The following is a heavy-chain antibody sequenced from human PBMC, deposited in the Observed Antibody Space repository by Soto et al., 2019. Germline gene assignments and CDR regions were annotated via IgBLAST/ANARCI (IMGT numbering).Heavy chain of an antibody. V-gene: IGHV1-18*04. CDR2: ISAYNGNT. CDR3: SQYQLGSTTNDF. Sequence: QVQLVQSGAEVKKPGASVKVSCKASGYTFSNYGITWVRQAPGQGLEWMGWISAYNGNTNFGQKFQDGVTMPRDTSTRTAYMELRSLRSDDTAVYYCSQYQLGSTTNDFWGQGTLVTVSS. CDR1: GYTFSNYG. D-gene: IGHD4-17*01. J-gene: IGHJ4*02.